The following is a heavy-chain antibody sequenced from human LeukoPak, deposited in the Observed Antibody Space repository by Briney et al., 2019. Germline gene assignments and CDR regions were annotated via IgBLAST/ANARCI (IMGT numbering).Heavy chain of an antibody. V-gene: IGHV4-34*01. CDR2: INHSGTT. J-gene: IGHJ4*02. CDR1: GGSFSGYY. D-gene: IGHD3-10*01. CDR3: AREGYGSGSYRY. Sequence: SETLSLTCGVSGGSFSGYYWSWIRQSPGKGLEWIGEINHSGTTDYNPSLKSRVTMSVDASKNQFSLKLSSVTAADTAVYYCAREGYGSGSYRYWGQGTLVTVSS.